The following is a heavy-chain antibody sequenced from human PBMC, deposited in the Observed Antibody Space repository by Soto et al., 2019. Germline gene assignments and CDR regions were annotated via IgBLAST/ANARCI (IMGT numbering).Heavy chain of an antibody. CDR2: ISPSGTT. D-gene: IGHD6-6*01. Sequence: SETLSLTCTVSGGSIISGDYYWSWIRQPPGKGLEWIGEISPSGTTNYSPSLKSRVSISVDTSKNQFSLNLTSLTAADTAVYYCARAPKVSGSAQTRPDFWGQGSLVTVSS. V-gene: IGHV4-34*01. CDR3: ARAPKVSGSAQTRPDF. CDR1: GGSIISGDYY. J-gene: IGHJ4*02.